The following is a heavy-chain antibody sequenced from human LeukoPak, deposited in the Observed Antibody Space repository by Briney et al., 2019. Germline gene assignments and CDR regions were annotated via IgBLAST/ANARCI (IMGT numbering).Heavy chain of an antibody. D-gene: IGHD2-15*01. CDR3: ARVGIGAAAPDY. CDR2: IKQDGSEK. V-gene: IGHV3-7*01. Sequence: GGSLRLSCAASGFTFSSYWMSWVRQAPGKGLEWVANIKQDGSEKYYVDSVKGRFTISRDNSKNTLYLQMNSLRAADTAVYYCARVGIGAAAPDYWGQGTLVTVSS. J-gene: IGHJ4*02. CDR1: GFTFSSYW.